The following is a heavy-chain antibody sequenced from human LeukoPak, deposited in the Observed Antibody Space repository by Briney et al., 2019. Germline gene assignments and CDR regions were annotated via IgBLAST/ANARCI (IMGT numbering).Heavy chain of an antibody. V-gene: IGHV5-51*01. D-gene: IGHD6-6*01. J-gene: IGHJ6*02. Sequence: GESLKISCKGSGYSFTSYWIGWVRPMPGKGLEWMGVIYPGDSDTRYSPSFQGQVTISADKSISTAYLQWSSLKASDTAMYYCARQTPSHSSLDYYYYGMDVWGQGTTVTVSS. CDR3: ARQTPSHSSLDYYYYGMDV. CDR1: GYSFTSYW. CDR2: IYPGDSDT.